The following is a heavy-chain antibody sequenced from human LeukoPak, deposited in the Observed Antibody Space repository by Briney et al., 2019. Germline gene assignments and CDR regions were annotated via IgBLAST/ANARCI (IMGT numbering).Heavy chain of an antibody. V-gene: IGHV4-39*01. CDR3: ARQDGSGWHQNFDS. CDR1: GGSISSSTYY. CDR2: IYYRGNT. J-gene: IGHJ4*02. D-gene: IGHD6-19*01. Sequence: PSETLSLTCTVSGGSISSSTYYWGWIRQPPGKGLEWIGSIYYRGNTYYNPSLKSRVTISVDTSKNLFSLRLSSVTAADTAVYYCARQDGSGWHQNFDSWGQGTLVTVSS.